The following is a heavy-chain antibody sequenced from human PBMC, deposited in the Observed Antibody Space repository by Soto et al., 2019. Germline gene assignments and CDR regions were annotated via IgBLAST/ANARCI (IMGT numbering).Heavy chain of an antibody. J-gene: IGHJ6*02. CDR2: IWYDGSNK. CDR3: ARSLDPNYYYYGMDV. V-gene: IGHV3-33*01. Sequence: GGSLRLSCAASGFTFSSYGMHWVRQAPGKGLEWVAVIWYDGSNKYYADSVKGRFTISRDNSKNTLYLQMNSLRAEDTAVYYCARSLDPNYYYYGMDVWGQGTTVTVSS. CDR1: GFTFSSYG.